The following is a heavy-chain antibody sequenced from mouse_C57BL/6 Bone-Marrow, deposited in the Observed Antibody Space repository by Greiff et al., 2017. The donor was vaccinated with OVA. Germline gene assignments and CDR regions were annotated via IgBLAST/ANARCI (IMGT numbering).Heavy chain of an antibody. Sequence: VQLQQSGPVLVKPGPSVKLSCKASGFTFTDYYMHWVKQSPGKSLEWIGLVYPYTGGTTYNQKFKGKATLTVDTSSSTAYMELNSLTAEDSAVYYCARSGSTGFDYWGQGNTLTVSA. D-gene: IGHD3-1*01. J-gene: IGHJ2*01. CDR2: VYPYTGGT. CDR3: ARSGSTGFDY. V-gene: IGHV1-36*01. CDR1: GFTFTDYY.